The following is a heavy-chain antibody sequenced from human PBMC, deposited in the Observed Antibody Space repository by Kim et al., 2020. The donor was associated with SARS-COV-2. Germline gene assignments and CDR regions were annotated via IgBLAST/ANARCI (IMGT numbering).Heavy chain of an antibody. Sequence: TGYAPQFQCRVTMTRNTSISTAYMELSVLRSEDTAVYYCARGHALTTLDVWGQGTTVTVSS. V-gene: IGHV1-8*01. D-gene: IGHD4-17*01. CDR2: T. CDR3: ARGHALTTLDV. J-gene: IGHJ6*02.